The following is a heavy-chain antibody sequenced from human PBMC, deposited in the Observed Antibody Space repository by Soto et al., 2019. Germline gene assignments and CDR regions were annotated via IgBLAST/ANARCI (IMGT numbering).Heavy chain of an antibody. J-gene: IGHJ6*02. CDR1: GGSISSNSYY. D-gene: IGHD3-16*01. CDR3: ARHKGGYYSGVDV. CDR2: IYYSGTT. V-gene: IGHV4-39*01. Sequence: QLQLQESGPGLVKPSETLFLTCTVSGGSISSNSYYWAWIRQPPGKGLEWIGNIYYSGTTYYNPSLESRVTISVDTSKNQFSLKLSSVTAADTAVYYCARHKGGYYSGVDVWGQGTTVTVSS.